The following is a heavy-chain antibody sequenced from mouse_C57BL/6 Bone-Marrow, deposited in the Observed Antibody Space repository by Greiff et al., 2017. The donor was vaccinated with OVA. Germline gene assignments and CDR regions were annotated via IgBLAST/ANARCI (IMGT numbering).Heavy chain of an antibody. D-gene: IGHD2-4*01. CDR1: GIDFSRYW. J-gene: IGHJ2*01. V-gene: IGHV4-1*01. Sequence: CKASGIDFSRYWMSWVRRAPGKGLEWIGEINPDSSTINYAPSLKDKFIISRDNTKNTLYLQMSKVRSEDTALYYCARRGGLRKNYYFDYWGQGTTLTVSS. CDR3: ARRGGLRKNYYFDY. CDR2: INPDSSTI.